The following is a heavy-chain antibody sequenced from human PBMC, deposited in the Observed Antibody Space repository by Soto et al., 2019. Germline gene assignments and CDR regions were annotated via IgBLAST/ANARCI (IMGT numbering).Heavy chain of an antibody. J-gene: IGHJ3*02. V-gene: IGHV3-11*04. CDR3: ARAYSDAFDI. Sequence: QVQLVESRGGLVRPGGSLRLSCAASGFTFSDYYMTWIRQAPGKGMEYVSYISSSGTGIYYADSVKSRFTISRDNAKTSLFLQMSTLRAEDTAVYYCARAYSDAFDIWGQGTMVAVSS. CDR1: GFTFSDYY. CDR2: ISSSGTGI. D-gene: IGHD2-21*01.